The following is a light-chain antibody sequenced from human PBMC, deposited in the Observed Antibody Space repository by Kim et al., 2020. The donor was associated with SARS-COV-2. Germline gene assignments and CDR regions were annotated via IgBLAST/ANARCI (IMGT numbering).Light chain of an antibody. Sequence: VSPGERATTSCRARESVGSRLAWYQHKPGQAPRLLIYDASTRASGIPSRFSGGGSDTEFTLTLSSLQSEDCALYFCQHYNQWPPYTLGQGTKREI. J-gene: IGKJ2*01. CDR3: QHYNQWPPYT. V-gene: IGKV3-15*01. CDR1: ESVGSR. CDR2: DAS.